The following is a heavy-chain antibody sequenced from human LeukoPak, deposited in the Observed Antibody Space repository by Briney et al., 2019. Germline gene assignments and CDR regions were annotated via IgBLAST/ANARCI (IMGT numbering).Heavy chain of an antibody. CDR2: IRSKAYGGTT. V-gene: IGHV3-49*04. Sequence: PGGSLRLSCTASGFTFGDYAMSWVRQAPGKGLEWVGFIRSKAYGGTTEYAASVKGRFTISRADSKRITYLQMNSLKTKDPAINYCTRGGLVYGDYGGLFDYWGQGTLVTVSS. D-gene: IGHD4-17*01. J-gene: IGHJ4*02. CDR3: TRGGLVYGDYGGLFDY. CDR1: GFTFGDYA.